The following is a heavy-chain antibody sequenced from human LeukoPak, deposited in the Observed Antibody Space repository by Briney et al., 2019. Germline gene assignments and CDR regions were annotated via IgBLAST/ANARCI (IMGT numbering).Heavy chain of an antibody. D-gene: IGHD3-22*01. CDR3: ATPLDYYDSSGYHQGGD. Sequence: GGSLRLSCAASGFTFSSYAMSWVRQAPGKGLEWVANIKEDGSKKNYVDSVKGRFTISRDNAKNSLYLQMNSLRAEDTAVYYCATPLDYYDSSGYHQGGDWGQGTLVTVSS. CDR2: IKEDGSKK. J-gene: IGHJ4*02. V-gene: IGHV3-7*03. CDR1: GFTFSSYA.